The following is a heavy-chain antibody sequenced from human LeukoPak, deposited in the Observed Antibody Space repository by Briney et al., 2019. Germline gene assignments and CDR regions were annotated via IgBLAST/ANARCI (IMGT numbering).Heavy chain of an antibody. CDR1: GFTFSTYG. Sequence: PGRSLRLSCAASGFTFSTYGMHWVRQAPGKGLEWVAVISYDGSNKYYADSVKGRFTISRDNSKNTLYLQMNSLRAEDTAVYYCAKDRNDTQKGLYYFDYWGQGTLVTVSS. CDR2: ISYDGSNK. J-gene: IGHJ4*02. D-gene: IGHD3-22*01. CDR3: AKDRNDTQKGLYYFDY. V-gene: IGHV3-30*18.